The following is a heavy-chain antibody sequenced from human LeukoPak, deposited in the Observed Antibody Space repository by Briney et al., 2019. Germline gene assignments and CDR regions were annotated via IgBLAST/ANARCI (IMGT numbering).Heavy chain of an antibody. J-gene: IGHJ4*02. CDR1: GFTFDDYA. CDR2: ISWNSGSI. Sequence: SLRLSCAASGFTFDDYAMHWARQAPGKGLEWVSGISWNSGSIGYADSVKGRFTISRDNAKNSLYLQMNSLRAEDTALYYCAKDIDHSGQETYFVYWGQGTLVTVSS. V-gene: IGHV3-9*01. CDR3: AKDIDHSGQETYFVY. D-gene: IGHD5-12*01.